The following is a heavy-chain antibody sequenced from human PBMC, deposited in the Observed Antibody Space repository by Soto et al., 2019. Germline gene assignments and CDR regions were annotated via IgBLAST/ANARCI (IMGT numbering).Heavy chain of an antibody. CDR2: ILSDHNT. J-gene: IGHJ4*02. V-gene: IGHV3-23*03. CDR1: GFTFSDYT. CDR3: ARRTSGYFGY. D-gene: IGHD6-19*01. Sequence: EVQLLESGGGLVQPGGSLTLSCAASGFTFSDYTMSWVRQAPGKALECVSVILSDHNTYYADSVRGRFTISRDNSKNTLYLEMNSLRAEDTAVYYCARRTSGYFGYWGQGTLVTVSS.